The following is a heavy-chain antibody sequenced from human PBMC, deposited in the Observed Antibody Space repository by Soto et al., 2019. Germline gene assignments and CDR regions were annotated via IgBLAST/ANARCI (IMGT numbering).Heavy chain of an antibody. V-gene: IGHV1-46*03. CDR3: ARGGYYDILTGYYRETYGMDV. Sequence: GASVKVSCKASGYTFTSYYMHWVRQAPGQGLEWMGIINPSGGSTSYAQKFQGRVTMTRDTSTSTVYMELSSLRSEDTAVYYCARGGYYDILTGYYRETYGMDVWGQGTTVTVSS. CDR2: INPSGGST. CDR1: GYTFTSYY. J-gene: IGHJ6*02. D-gene: IGHD3-9*01.